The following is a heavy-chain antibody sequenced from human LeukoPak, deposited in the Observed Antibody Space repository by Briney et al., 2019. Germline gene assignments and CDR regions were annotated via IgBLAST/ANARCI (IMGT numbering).Heavy chain of an antibody. CDR1: GFTFSSYS. Sequence: PGGSLRLSCAASGFTFSSYSMNWVRQAPGKGLEWVSSISSSSSYIYYADSVKGRFTISRDNAKNSLYLQMNSLRAEDTAVYYCALFRRSSSWSPDWGQGTLVTVSS. V-gene: IGHV3-21*01. D-gene: IGHD6-13*01. J-gene: IGHJ4*02. CDR2: ISSSSSYI. CDR3: ALFRRSSSWSPD.